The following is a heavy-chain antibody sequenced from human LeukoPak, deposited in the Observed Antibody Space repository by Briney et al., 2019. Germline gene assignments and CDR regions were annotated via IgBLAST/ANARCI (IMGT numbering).Heavy chain of an antibody. CDR2: IYYSGTT. Sequence: SETLSLTCTVSGGSISSYYWSWIRQPPGKGLEWIGYIYYSGTTNYNPSLKSRVIISVDTSKNQFSLQLSPVIAADTAVYYCARVGVDYSGNVIKYYFDYWGQGTLVTVSS. CDR1: GGSISSYY. V-gene: IGHV4-59*01. CDR3: ARVGVDYSGNVIKYYFDY. J-gene: IGHJ4*02. D-gene: IGHD4-23*01.